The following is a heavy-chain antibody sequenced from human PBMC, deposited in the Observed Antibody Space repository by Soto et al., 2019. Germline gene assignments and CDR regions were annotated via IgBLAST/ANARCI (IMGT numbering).Heavy chain of an antibody. V-gene: IGHV1-3*01. CDR3: ARGSYYDSSGYSTWLDHFDY. Sequence: KFQGRVTITRDTSASTAYMELSSLRSEDTAVYYCARGSYYDSSGYSTWLDHFDYWGQGTLVTVSS. D-gene: IGHD3-22*01. J-gene: IGHJ4*02.